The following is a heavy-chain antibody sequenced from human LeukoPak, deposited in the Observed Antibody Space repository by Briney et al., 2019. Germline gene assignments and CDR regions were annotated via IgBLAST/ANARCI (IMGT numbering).Heavy chain of an antibody. CDR2: ISYDGSNK. J-gene: IGHJ4*02. Sequence: GRSLRLSCAASDFTFSSSGMHWVRQAPGKGLEWVAVISYDGSNKYYVDSVKGRFTNSRDNSKNTLYLQMNSLRAEDTAVYYCAKEPRDNLYFFDYWGQGTLVTVSS. V-gene: IGHV3-30*18. D-gene: IGHD1-1*01. CDR1: DFTFSSSG. CDR3: AKEPRDNLYFFDY.